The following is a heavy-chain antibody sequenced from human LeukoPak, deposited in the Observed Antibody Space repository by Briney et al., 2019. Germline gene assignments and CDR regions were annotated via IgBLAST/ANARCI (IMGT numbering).Heavy chain of an antibody. CDR1: GYTFTSYG. J-gene: IGHJ4*02. Sequence: GASVEVSCKASGYTFTSYGISWVRQAPGQGLEWMGWISAYNGNTNYAQKLQGRVTMTTDTSTSTAYMELRSLRSDDTAVYYCARDPYSSSWIRSPSFDYWGQGTLVTVSS. CDR2: ISAYNGNT. V-gene: IGHV1-18*01. D-gene: IGHD6-13*01. CDR3: ARDPYSSSWIRSPSFDY.